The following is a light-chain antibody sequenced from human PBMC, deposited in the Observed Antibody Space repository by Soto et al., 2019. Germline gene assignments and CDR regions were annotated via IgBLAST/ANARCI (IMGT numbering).Light chain of an antibody. CDR2: EVT. Sequence: QSVLTQPASVSGSPGQSITISCTGASSDDGIYDLVSWYQQHPGKAPRLMIYEVTKRPSGVPDRFSGSKSGNTASLTVSGLQAEDEADYYCSSYAGSSNVFGTGTRSPS. CDR3: SSYAGSSNV. CDR1: SSDDGIYDL. V-gene: IGLV2-14*02. J-gene: IGLJ1*01.